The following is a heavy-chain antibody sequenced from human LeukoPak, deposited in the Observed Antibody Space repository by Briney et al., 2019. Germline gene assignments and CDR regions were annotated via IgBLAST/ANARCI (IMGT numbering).Heavy chain of an antibody. Sequence: PGGSLRLSCAASGFTVSSNYMSWVRQAPGKGLEWVSVIYSGGSTYYADSVKGRFTISRDNSKNTLYLQMNSLRAKDTAVYYCARVADYYYYGMDVWGQGTTVTVSS. V-gene: IGHV3-53*01. CDR3: ARVADYYYYGMDV. CDR2: IYSGGST. J-gene: IGHJ6*02. CDR1: GFTVSSNY.